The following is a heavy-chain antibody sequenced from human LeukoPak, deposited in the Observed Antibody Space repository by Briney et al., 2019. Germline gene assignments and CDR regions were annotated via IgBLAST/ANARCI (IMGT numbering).Heavy chain of an antibody. CDR2: IYYSGST. CDR3: ARVVGSGWNNWFDP. D-gene: IGHD6-19*01. Sequence: SETLSLTCTVSGGSISSSSYYWGWIRQPPGKGLEWIGSIYYSGSTYYNPSLKSRVTISVDTSKNQFSLKLSSVTAADTAVYYCARVVGSGWNNWFDPWGQGTLVTVSS. V-gene: IGHV4-39*07. J-gene: IGHJ5*02. CDR1: GGSISSSSYY.